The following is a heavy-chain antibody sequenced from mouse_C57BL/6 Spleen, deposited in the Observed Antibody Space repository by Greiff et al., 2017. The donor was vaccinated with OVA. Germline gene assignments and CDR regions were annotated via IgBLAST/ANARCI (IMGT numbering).Heavy chain of an antibody. CDR1: GYTFTSYW. J-gene: IGHJ4*01. CDR2: IDPSDSET. Sequence: QLHHPFSYLFSPFSSLKLSCNASGYTFTSYWMHWVKQRPIQGLEWIGNIDPSDSETHYNQKFKDKATLTVDKSSSTAYMQLSSLTSEDSAVYYCAREAQGDYYAMDYWGQGTSVTVSS. V-gene: IGHV1-52*01. D-gene: IGHD3-2*02. CDR3: AREAQGDYYAMDY.